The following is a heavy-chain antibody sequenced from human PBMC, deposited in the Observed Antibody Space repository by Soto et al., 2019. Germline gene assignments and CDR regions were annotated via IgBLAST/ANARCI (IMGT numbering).Heavy chain of an antibody. CDR2: IYPGDSDT. CDR3: ARPGSSWTDAFDI. J-gene: IGHJ3*02. V-gene: IGHV5-51*01. D-gene: IGHD6-13*01. Sequence: PGESLKISCKGSGYSFTSYWIGWVRQMPGKGLEWTGIIYPGDSDTRYSPSFQGQVTISADKSIRTAYLQWSSLKASDTAMYYCARPGSSWTDAFDIWGQGTVVTVSS. CDR1: GYSFTSYW.